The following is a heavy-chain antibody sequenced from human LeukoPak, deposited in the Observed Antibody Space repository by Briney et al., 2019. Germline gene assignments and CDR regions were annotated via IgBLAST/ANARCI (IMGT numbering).Heavy chain of an antibody. CDR3: ARDRISVSDPPNWFDP. J-gene: IGHJ5*02. Sequence: PSETLSLTCKVSGYSINSGYYWGWIRQPPGKGLEWIGSMYHCGKTYYNPSLKSRVTISVETSKNQFSLKLSSMTAADTAVYYCARDRISVSDPPNWFDPWGQGTLVTVSS. V-gene: IGHV4-38-2*02. D-gene: IGHD6-19*01. CDR2: MYHCGKT. CDR1: GYSINSGYY.